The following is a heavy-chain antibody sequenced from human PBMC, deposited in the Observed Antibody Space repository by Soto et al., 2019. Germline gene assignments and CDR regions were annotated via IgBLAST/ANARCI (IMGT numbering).Heavy chain of an antibody. V-gene: IGHV4-34*01. CDR1: GGAFSGYY. Sequence: SGTLSLTCAVYGGAFSGYYWSWIRQPPGKGLEWIGEINNSGSTNYNPSLKSRVTISVDTSKNQFSLKLSSVTAADTAVYYCARGLRPIGVAGAYGYWGQGTLVTVSS. J-gene: IGHJ4*02. D-gene: IGHD6-19*01. CDR3: ARGLRPIGVAGAYGY. CDR2: INNSGST.